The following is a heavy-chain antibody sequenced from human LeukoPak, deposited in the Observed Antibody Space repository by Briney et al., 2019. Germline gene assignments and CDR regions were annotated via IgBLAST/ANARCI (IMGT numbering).Heavy chain of an antibody. CDR2: INHSGST. CDR3: ARVQMVRGQVWFDP. D-gene: IGHD3-10*01. CDR1: GGSFSGYY. J-gene: IGHJ5*02. Sequence: SETLSLTCAVYGGSFSGYYWSWIRQPPGKGLEWIGEINHSGSTNYNPSLKSRVTISVDTSKNQFSLKLSSVTAADTAVYYCARVQMVRGQVWFDPWGQGTLVTVSS. V-gene: IGHV4-34*01.